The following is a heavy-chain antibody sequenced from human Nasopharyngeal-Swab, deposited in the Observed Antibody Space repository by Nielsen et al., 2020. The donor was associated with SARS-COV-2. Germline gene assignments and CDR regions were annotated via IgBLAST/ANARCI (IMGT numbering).Heavy chain of an antibody. D-gene: IGHD2-15*01. CDR3: ARVMVVVPDAFDI. V-gene: IGHV4-59*01. CDR2: IYYSGST. Sequence: SETLSLTCTVSGGSISSYYWSRIRQPPGKGLEWIGYIYYSGSTNYNPSLKSRVTISVDTSKNQFSLKLSSVTAADTAVYYCARVMVVVPDAFDIWGQGTMVTVSS. CDR1: GGSISSYY. J-gene: IGHJ3*02.